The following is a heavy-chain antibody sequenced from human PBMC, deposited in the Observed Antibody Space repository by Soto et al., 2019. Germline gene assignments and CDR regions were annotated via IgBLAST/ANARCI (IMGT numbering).Heavy chain of an antibody. V-gene: IGHV4-4*02. D-gene: IGHD4-17*01. CDR1: GGSMSSSNW. CDR2: IYPGGSP. J-gene: IGHJ4*02. Sequence: SETLSLTCAVSGGSMSSSNWWSWVRQPPGKGLEWIGDIYPGGSPNYNPPLKSRVTISIDTSKNHFFLNLSSVTAADTAVYYCARIGLTTALLWGQGTLVTVSS. CDR3: ARIGLTTALL.